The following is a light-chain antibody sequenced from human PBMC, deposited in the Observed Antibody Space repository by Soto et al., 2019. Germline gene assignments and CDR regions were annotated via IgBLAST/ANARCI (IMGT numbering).Light chain of an antibody. CDR1: SSDVGGYNY. CDR2: EVS. Sequence: QSALTQPASVSGSPGQSITISCNGTSSDVGGYNYVSWYQQHPGKAPKLMIYEVSNRPSGISNRFSGSKSGNTASLTISGLQAEDEADYYCSSYTSTSTYVVFGGGTKGTVI. V-gene: IGLV2-14*01. J-gene: IGLJ2*01. CDR3: SSYTSTSTYVV.